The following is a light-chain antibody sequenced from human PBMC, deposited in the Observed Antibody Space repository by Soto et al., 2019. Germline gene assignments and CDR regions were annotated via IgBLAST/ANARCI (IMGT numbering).Light chain of an antibody. J-gene: IGLJ2*01. CDR2: LNSDGSH. Sequence: QSVLTQSPSASASLGASVTLTCTLSSGYSAYAVAWHQHHPEKGPRFLLKLNSDGSHNKGDGIPDRFSGSSSGTERYLTISSHQSDDEADYSCQTGRTGYVLFGGGTKLTVL. V-gene: IGLV4-69*01. CDR1: SGYSAYA. CDR3: QTGRTGYVL.